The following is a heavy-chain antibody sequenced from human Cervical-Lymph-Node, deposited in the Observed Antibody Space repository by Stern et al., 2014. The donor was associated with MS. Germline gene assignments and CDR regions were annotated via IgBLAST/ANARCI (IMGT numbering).Heavy chain of an antibody. CDR1: GGSFSGYY. Sequence: QVQLQQWGAGLLKPSETLSLTCAVYGGSFSGYYWSWIRQPPGKGLEWIGEINHSGSPNYTPSLKSRFTISVDTSKNQFSLKLSSVTAADTAVYYCARLGYSSGWSFDYWGQGTLVTVSS. CDR2: INHSGSP. J-gene: IGHJ4*02. D-gene: IGHD6-19*01. CDR3: ARLGYSSGWSFDY. V-gene: IGHV4-34*01.